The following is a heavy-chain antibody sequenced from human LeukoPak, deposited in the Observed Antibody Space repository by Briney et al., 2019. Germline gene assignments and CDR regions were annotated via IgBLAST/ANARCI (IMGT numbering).Heavy chain of an antibody. D-gene: IGHD6-13*01. V-gene: IGHV3-53*01. J-gene: IGHJ4*02. CDR2: IYSGGST. CDR3: ARARAGAGTFFFDY. CDR1: GFTVSSNY. Sequence: PGGSLRLSCAASGFTVSSNYMSWVRQAPGKGLEWVAVIYSGGSTYYADSVKGRFTISGDNSKNTLYLQMNSLRAEDTAVYYCARARAGAGTFFFDYWGQGTLVTVSS.